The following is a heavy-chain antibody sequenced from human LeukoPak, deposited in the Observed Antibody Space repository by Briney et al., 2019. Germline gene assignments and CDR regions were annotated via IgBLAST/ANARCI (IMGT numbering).Heavy chain of an antibody. D-gene: IGHD3-3*01. CDR1: GFTFSSHD. J-gene: IGHJ2*01. CDR3: ARDFWYDFEYFDL. CDR2: INGSGRST. Sequence: GGSLRLSCAASGFTFSSHDMGWVRQAPGKGLEWVSAINGSGRSTYYADSGKGRVSISRENSKNTLYLQMNSLRVEHTALYSCARDFWYDFEYFDLGGRGTLATVSP. V-gene: IGHV3-23*01.